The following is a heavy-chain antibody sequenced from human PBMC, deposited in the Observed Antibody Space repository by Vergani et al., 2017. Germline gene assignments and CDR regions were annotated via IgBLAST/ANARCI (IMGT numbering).Heavy chain of an antibody. CDR3: AKGGVSYDIFGGDKYYYYGLDV. D-gene: IGHD3-9*01. CDR1: GGTFSSYA. CDR2: IIPIFGTA. Sequence: QVQLVQSGAEVKKPGSSVKVSCKASGGTFSSYAISWVRQAPGQGLEWMGGIIPIFGTANYAQKFQGRVTITADESTSTAYMELSSLRSDDTAVYYCAKGGVSYDIFGGDKYYYYGLDVWGQGTTVTVSS. J-gene: IGHJ6*02. V-gene: IGHV1-69*12.